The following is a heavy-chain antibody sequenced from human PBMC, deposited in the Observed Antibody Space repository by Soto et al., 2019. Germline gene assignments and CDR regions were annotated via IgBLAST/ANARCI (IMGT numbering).Heavy chain of an antibody. CDR1: GYTFTNYG. Sequence: QVPVVQSGTEVKKPGASVKVSCKASGYTFTNYGISWVRQAPGQGLEWMGWISAYNGNTNYAQTFQGRVTLTTDTSTTIPYMDLRCLRSDDMAVYYCARGDTSSGLDPWGQRTLVTVSS. CDR2: ISAYNGNT. CDR3: ARGDTSSGLDP. D-gene: IGHD3-10*01. J-gene: IGHJ5*02. V-gene: IGHV1-18*03.